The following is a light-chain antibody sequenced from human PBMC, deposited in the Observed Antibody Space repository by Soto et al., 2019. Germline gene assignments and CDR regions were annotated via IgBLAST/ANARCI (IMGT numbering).Light chain of an antibody. CDR3: QQYDDWLRLT. J-gene: IGKJ4*01. Sequence: EIVMTQSPSTLSVSPWERSTLSFMTSQSVNIYLAWYQQKPGQAPRLLIFGASSRATGIPARFSGSGSGTEFNLTISSLQSEDFAVYFCQQYDDWLRLTFGGGTKVDIK. CDR1: QSVNIY. CDR2: GAS. V-gene: IGKV3D-15*01.